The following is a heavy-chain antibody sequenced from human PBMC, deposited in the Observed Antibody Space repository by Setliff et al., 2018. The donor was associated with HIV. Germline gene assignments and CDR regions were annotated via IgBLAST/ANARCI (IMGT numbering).Heavy chain of an antibody. CDR1: GGSMSTYS. CDR2: INDNGGA. CDR3: ARGRYNGDSYSGGFYYFDH. Sequence: PSETLSLTCTVSGGSMSTYSWTWLRQPPGKALEWIGHINDNGGANYNPSLTTRATISVATPKNQFFLELTSVTAADTAVYYCARGRYNGDSYSGGFYYFDHWDQGSLVTVSS. J-gene: IGHJ4*02. V-gene: IGHV4-34*01. D-gene: IGHD1-1*01.